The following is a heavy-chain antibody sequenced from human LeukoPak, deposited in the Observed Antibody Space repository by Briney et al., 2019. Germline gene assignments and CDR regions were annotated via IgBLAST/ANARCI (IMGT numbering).Heavy chain of an antibody. CDR3: AKGPYALAAAGLDY. V-gene: IGHV3-23*01. J-gene: IGHJ4*02. CDR1: GFTFSSYA. Sequence: GGSLRLSCAASGFTFSSYAMSWVRQAPGKGVEWVSAISGSGGSTYYADSVKGRFTISRDNSKNTLYLQMNSLRAEDTAVYYCAKGPYALAAAGLDYWGQGTLVTVSS. D-gene: IGHD6-13*01. CDR2: ISGSGGST.